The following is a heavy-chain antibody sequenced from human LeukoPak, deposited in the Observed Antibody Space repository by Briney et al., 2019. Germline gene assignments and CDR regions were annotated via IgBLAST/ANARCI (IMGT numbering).Heavy chain of an antibody. CDR1: GFTFSSYW. D-gene: IGHD6-19*01. CDR3: ARADGAVAAIFDY. CDR2: ISSNGSTI. Sequence: GGSLRLSCAASGFTFSSYWMSWVRQAPGKGLEWVSCISSNGSTIYYIDSVKGRFTISRDNAENSLYLQMNSLRVEDTAVHYCARADGAVAAIFDYWGQGNLVTVSS. J-gene: IGHJ4*02. V-gene: IGHV3-48*04.